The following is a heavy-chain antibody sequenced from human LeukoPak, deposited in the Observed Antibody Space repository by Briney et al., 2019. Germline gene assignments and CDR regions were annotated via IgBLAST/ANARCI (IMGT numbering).Heavy chain of an antibody. J-gene: IGHJ4*02. D-gene: IGHD3-10*01. CDR3: ARFRFEGYFDY. CDR2: FDPEDAKT. Sequence: ASVKVSCKVSGYNVIELSMHWVRQAPGKGLEWMGGFDPEDAKTVYAPKFQGRITMTEDTSTDTAYMELTSLRSEDTAVYYCARFRFEGYFDYWGQGTLVTVSS. V-gene: IGHV1-24*01. CDR1: GYNVIELS.